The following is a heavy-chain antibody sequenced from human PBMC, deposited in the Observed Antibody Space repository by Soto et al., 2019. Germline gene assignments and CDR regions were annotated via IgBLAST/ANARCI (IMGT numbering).Heavy chain of an antibody. CDR3: ARLYCSGGSCYEGDDAFDI. CDR2: INPSGGST. Sequence: ASVKVSCKASGYTFTSYYMHWVRQAPGQGLEWMGIINPSGGSTSYAQKFQGRVTMTRDTSTSTVYMELSSLRSEDTAVYYCARLYCSGGSCYEGDDAFDIWGQGTMVTV. CDR1: GYTFTSYY. V-gene: IGHV1-46*01. D-gene: IGHD2-15*01. J-gene: IGHJ3*02.